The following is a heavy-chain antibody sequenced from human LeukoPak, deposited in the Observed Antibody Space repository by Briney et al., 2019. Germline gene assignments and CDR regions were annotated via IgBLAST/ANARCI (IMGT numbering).Heavy chain of an antibody. V-gene: IGHV1-18*01. CDR2: ISTYNYNT. CDR1: GYTFTSYG. D-gene: IGHD5-18*01. Sequence: ASVKVSCKTSGYTFTSYGVSWVRQAPGQRLEWMGWISTYNYNTNYAQKFRGRVTLTKDTSTSTVYMELRSLRFDDTAIYYCARQVDTSMALPDYWGPGTLVTVSS. CDR3: ARQVDTSMALPDY. J-gene: IGHJ4*02.